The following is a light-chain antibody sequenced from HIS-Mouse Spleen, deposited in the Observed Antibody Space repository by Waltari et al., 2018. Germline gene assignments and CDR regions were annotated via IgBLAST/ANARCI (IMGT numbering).Light chain of an antibody. V-gene: IGLV3-10*01. CDR2: EDS. CDR1: ALPTKY. J-gene: IGLJ3*02. Sequence: SYELTQPPSVSVSPGQTARITCSGDALPTKYAYWYQQKSGQAPVLVIYEDSKRPSGIPGRFSGSSSGTMATLTISGAQVEDEADYYCYSTDSSGNHRRVFGGGTKLTVL. CDR3: YSTDSSGNHRRV.